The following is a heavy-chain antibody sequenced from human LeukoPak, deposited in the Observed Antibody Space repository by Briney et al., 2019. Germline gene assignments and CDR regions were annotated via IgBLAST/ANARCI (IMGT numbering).Heavy chain of an antibody. CDR2: MKEDGTEI. Sequence: GGSLRLSCAASGFPFNVQTMSWLRQAPGKGLDWVASMKEDGTEIHYVDSVKGRFTISRDNRKNSVYLQMNNLRAEDTAMYYCVNLGYSDGGQGTLVTVSS. D-gene: IGHD5-12*01. CDR1: GFPFNVQT. J-gene: IGHJ4*02. V-gene: IGHV3-7*01. CDR3: VNLGYSD.